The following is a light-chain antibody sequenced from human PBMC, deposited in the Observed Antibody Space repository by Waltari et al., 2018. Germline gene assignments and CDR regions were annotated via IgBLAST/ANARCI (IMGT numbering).Light chain of an antibody. CDR3: QQYNNWPGT. J-gene: IGKJ1*01. Sequence: ELVMTQSPATLSVSPGEGATLSCRASESVRSNLAWYQQKPGQAPRRLIYVASTRATGIPARFNGGGSGTEFTLTISSLQSEDFATYYCQQYNNWPGTFGQGTKAEIK. CDR1: ESVRSN. CDR2: VAS. V-gene: IGKV3-15*01.